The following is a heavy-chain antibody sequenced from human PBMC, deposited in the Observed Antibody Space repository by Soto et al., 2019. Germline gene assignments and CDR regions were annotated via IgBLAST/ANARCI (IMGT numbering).Heavy chain of an antibody. Sequence: QVQLQESGPGLVKPSETLSLTCTVSGGSISSYYWSWIRQPPGKGLEWIGYIYYSGSTNYNPSLQSRVTLSVDTSKNQFSLKLSSVTAAATAVYYCARSGARGQQLVHFDYWGQGTLVTVSS. CDR2: IYYSGST. CDR1: GGSISSYY. D-gene: IGHD6-13*01. J-gene: IGHJ4*02. CDR3: ARSGARGQQLVHFDY. V-gene: IGHV4-59*01.